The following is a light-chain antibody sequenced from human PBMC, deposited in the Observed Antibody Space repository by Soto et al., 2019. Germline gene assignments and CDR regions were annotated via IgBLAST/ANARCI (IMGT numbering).Light chain of an antibody. CDR3: CSYAGSSSGV. CDR2: EGS. Sequence: QSALTQPASVSGSPGQSITISCTGTSSDVGSYNLVSWYQQHPGKAPKLMIYEGSKRPSGVSNRFSGSKSGNTASLTISGLQAEDEADYYCCSYAGSSSGVFGGGTKLTAL. CDR1: SSDVGSYNL. V-gene: IGLV2-23*01. J-gene: IGLJ2*01.